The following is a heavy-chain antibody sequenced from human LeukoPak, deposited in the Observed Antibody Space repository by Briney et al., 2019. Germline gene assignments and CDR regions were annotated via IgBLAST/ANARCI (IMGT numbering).Heavy chain of an antibody. CDR2: IWYDGSNK. Sequence: GGSLRLSCSASGFTFTGYAMHWVRQAPGKGLEWVAVIWYDGSNKYYADSVKGRFTISRDNSKNTLYLQMNSLRAEDTAVYYCARVRQQLAPQGMDVWGQGTTVTVSS. CDR1: GFTFTGYA. D-gene: IGHD6-13*01. CDR3: ARVRQQLAPQGMDV. J-gene: IGHJ6*02. V-gene: IGHV3-33*08.